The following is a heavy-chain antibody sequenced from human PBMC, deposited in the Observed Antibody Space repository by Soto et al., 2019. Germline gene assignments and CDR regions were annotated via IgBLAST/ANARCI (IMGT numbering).Heavy chain of an antibody. D-gene: IGHD3-16*02. CDR1: GFTFSSYE. J-gene: IGHJ4*02. CDR3: ARDYSGYPYYFDC. Sequence: EVQLVESGGGLVQPGGSLRLSCAASGFTFSSYEMNWVRQAPGKGLEWVSYISSSGNTIYYADSVKGRFTISRDNAKNSLYLQMNSLRAEDTAVYYCARDYSGYPYYFDCWGQGTLVTVSS. CDR2: ISSSGNTI. V-gene: IGHV3-48*03.